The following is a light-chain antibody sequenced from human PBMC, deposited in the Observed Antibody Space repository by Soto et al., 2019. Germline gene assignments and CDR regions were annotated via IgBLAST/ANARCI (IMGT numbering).Light chain of an antibody. V-gene: IGKV3-11*01. CDR2: DAS. CDR3: LQRSDWPLT. J-gene: IGKJ4*01. CDR1: QSVNSY. Sequence: EIVFTQSPGTLSLSPGERATLSCRASQSVNSYLAWYQQKPGQAPRLLIYDASNRANGIPARFSGSGSGTDFTLTISSLEPEDFAVYYCLQRSDWPLTFGGGTKVEIK.